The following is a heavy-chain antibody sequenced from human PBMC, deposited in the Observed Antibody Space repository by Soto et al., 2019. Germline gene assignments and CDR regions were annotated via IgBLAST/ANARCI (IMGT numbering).Heavy chain of an antibody. V-gene: IGHV4-30-4*01. CDR1: GDSISTVDYF. J-gene: IGHJ5*01. CDR3: ARGRYCLTGRCFPNWFDS. Sequence: QVQLLESGPGLVKPSQTLSLTCSVSGDSISTVDYFWAWVRQPPGQALEYIGYIYKSATTYYNPSFESRVAIFLDTSKSQFSLNVTSLTAADTAVYFCARGRYCLTGRCFPNWFDSWGQGTLVTVSS. CDR2: IYKSATT. D-gene: IGHD2-15*01.